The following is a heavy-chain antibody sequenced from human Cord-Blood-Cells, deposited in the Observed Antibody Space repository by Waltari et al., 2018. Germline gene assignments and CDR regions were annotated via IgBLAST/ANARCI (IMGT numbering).Heavy chain of an antibody. CDR1: GFPFSSYR. CDR2: IWYDGSNK. V-gene: IGHV3-33*01. Sequence: QVQLVESGGGVVQPGRSLRLSCSASGFPFSSYRLLWVRQAPGKGLEWVAVIWYDGSNKYYADSVKGRFTISRDNSKNTLYLQMNSLRAEDTAVYYCARDATQSLDYWGQGTLVTVSS. J-gene: IGHJ4*02. CDR3: ARDATQSLDY.